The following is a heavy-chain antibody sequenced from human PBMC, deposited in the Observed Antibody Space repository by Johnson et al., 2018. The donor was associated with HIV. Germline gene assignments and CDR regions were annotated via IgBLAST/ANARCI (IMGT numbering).Heavy chain of an antibody. CDR1: GFTVSSNY. CDR3: AREYYDSSGYYYGGVSAFDI. J-gene: IGHJ3*02. V-gene: IGHV3-66*03. CDR2: SGTGGST. D-gene: IGHD3-22*01. Sequence: VQLVESGVGLLQPGGSLRLSCAASGFTVSSNYMTSVRQAPGQVLESVSAISGTGGSTYYADSVNCRFTISRDNSKTTLYLQMNSLRAEDTAVYDCAREYYDSSGYYYGGVSAFDIWGQGTMVTVSS.